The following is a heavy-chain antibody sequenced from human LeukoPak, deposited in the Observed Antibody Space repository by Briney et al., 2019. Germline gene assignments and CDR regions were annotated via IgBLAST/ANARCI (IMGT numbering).Heavy chain of an antibody. D-gene: IGHD6-25*01. Sequence: GESLKISCKCSGYSFTSYWISWVRQMPGKGLEWMGRIDPSDSYTNYSPSFQGHVTISADKSISTAYLQWSSLKASDTAMYYCARPDIAAETGVDYWGQGTLVTVSS. V-gene: IGHV5-10-1*01. CDR1: GYSFTSYW. CDR3: ARPDIAAETGVDY. CDR2: IDPSDSYT. J-gene: IGHJ4*02.